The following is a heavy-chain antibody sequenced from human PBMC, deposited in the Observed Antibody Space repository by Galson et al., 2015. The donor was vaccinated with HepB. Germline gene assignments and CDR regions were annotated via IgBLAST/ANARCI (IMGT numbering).Heavy chain of an antibody. CDR2: IYWDDDK. D-gene: IGHD3-22*01. J-gene: IGHJ4*02. Sequence: PALVKPTQTLTLTCTFSGFSLSTSGVGVGWVRQPPGKALEWLALIYWDDDKRYSPSLKSRLTITKDTSKNQVVLTMTNMDPVDTATYYCAHNSHDSSGFPVWGQGTLVTVSS. V-gene: IGHV2-5*02. CDR1: GFSLSTSGVG. CDR3: AHNSHDSSGFPV.